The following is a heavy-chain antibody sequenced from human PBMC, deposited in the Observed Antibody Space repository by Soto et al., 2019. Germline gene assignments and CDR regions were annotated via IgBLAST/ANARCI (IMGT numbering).Heavy chain of an antibody. CDR3: ARAPLTG. CDR1: EFTFANAW. J-gene: IGHJ4*02. Sequence: TGGSLRLSCAASEFTFANAWISWVRQAPGKGLEWVGRIKSKADGGTTDYAAPVKGRFTISRDESQNTLYLQMNSLKTEDTAVYYCARAPLTGWGQGTMVTVSS. CDR2: IKSKADGGTT. D-gene: IGHD3-9*01. V-gene: IGHV3-15*01.